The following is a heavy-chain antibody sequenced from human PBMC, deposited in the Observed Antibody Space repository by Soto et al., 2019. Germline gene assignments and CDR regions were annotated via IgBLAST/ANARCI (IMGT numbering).Heavy chain of an antibody. CDR1: GFTFGDYA. J-gene: IGHJ4*02. CDR3: THTGYCSSWYSISDEIFDY. CDR2: IRSKAYGGTT. Sequence: GGSLRLSCTASGFTFGDYAMSWFRQAPGKGLEWVGFIRSKAYGGTTEYAASVKGRFTISRDDSKSIAYLQMNSLKTEDTAVYYCTHTGYCSSWYSISDEIFDYWGQGTLVTVSS. D-gene: IGHD6-13*01. V-gene: IGHV3-49*03.